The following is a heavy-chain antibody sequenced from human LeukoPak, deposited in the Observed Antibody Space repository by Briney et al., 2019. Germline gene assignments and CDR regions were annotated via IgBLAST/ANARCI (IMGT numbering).Heavy chain of an antibody. Sequence: PSETLSLTCAVYGGSFSGYYWSWIREPPGKGLEWIGEINHSGSTNYNPSLKSRVTISVDTSKNQFSLKLSSVTAADTAVYYCARGPRGGGLDDWGQGTLVTVSS. CDR1: GGSFSGYY. CDR3: ARGPRGGGLDD. J-gene: IGHJ4*02. V-gene: IGHV4-34*01. CDR2: INHSGST. D-gene: IGHD3-10*01.